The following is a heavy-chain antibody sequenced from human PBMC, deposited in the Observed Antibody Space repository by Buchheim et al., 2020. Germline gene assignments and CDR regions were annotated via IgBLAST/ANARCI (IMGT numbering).Heavy chain of an antibody. V-gene: IGHV3-21*01. CDR3: ASQGVVDY. J-gene: IGHJ4*02. CDR1: GFTFSSYR. D-gene: IGHD2-21*01. Sequence: EVQLMESGGGLVKPGGSLRLSCAASGFTFSSYRMNWVRQAPGKGLEWVSSNSSSSSYIYYADSVKGRFTISSDNDKNQLYLQMNSLRAEDTAVYYCASQGVVDYWGQGTL. CDR2: NSSSSSYI.